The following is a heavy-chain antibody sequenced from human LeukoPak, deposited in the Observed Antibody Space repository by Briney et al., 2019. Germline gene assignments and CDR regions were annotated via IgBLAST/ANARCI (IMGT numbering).Heavy chain of an antibody. V-gene: IGHV1-2*02. D-gene: IGHD6-13*01. CDR2: INPKNAGT. CDR1: GYTFTGHY. J-gene: IGHJ4*02. CDR3: ARTLYIGAVPGGFDY. Sequence: ASVTVSCKASGYTFTGHYMHWVRQAPGQGLEWMGWINPKNAGTNFAQRFQGRVTMTRDTSISTVYMELSRLRSDDTALYYCARTLYIGAVPGGFDYWGQGTLITVSS.